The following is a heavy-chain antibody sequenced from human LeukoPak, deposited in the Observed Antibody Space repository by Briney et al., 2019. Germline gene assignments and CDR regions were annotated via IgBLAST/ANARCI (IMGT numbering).Heavy chain of an antibody. CDR1: GGSISSSSYY. Sequence: SETLSLTCTVSGGSISSSSYYWGWIRQPPGKGLEWIGSIYYSGSTYYNPSLKSRATISVDTSKNQFSLKLSSVTAADTAVYYCASRIQLWLRGIMDVWGKGTTVTVSS. J-gene: IGHJ6*03. CDR2: IYYSGST. CDR3: ASRIQLWLRGIMDV. V-gene: IGHV4-39*01. D-gene: IGHD5-18*01.